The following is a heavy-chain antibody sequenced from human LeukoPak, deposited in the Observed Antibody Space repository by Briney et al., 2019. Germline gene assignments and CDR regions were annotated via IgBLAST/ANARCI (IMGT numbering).Heavy chain of an antibody. V-gene: IGHV3-15*01. CDR3: TTGGIECSGGSCRDY. Sequence: GGSLRLSCAAPGFTFSNAWMSWVRQAPGKGLEWVGRIKSKTDGGTTDYAAPVKGRFTISRDDSKNTLYLQMNSLKTEDTAVYYCTTGGIECSGGSCRDYWGQGTLVTVSS. D-gene: IGHD2-15*01. CDR1: GFTFSNAW. CDR2: IKSKTDGGTT. J-gene: IGHJ4*02.